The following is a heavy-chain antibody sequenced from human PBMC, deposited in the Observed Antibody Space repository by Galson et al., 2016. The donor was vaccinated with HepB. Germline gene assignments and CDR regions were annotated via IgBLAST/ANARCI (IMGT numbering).Heavy chain of an antibody. J-gene: IGHJ5*02. CDR2: IIPSFGTA. CDR1: GGALRNYA. V-gene: IGHV1-69*06. Sequence: SVKVSCKASGGALRNYAIDWVRQAPGQGLEWMGGIIPSFGTANYAQKFQGRLTITADKSTSTAYMDLSSLRSEDTAVYYCARADTYCSGGGCYSIRFDPWCQGTLVTVSS. D-gene: IGHD2-15*01. CDR3: ARADTYCSGGGCYSIRFDP.